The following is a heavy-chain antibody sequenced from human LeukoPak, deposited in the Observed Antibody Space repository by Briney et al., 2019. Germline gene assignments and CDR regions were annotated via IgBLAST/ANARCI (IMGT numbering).Heavy chain of an antibody. V-gene: IGHV3-11*01. CDR1: GFTFSDYY. D-gene: IGHD2-15*01. Sequence: GGSLRLSCAASGFTFSDYYMSWIRQAPGKGLEWVSYISSSGSTIYYADSVKGRFTISRDNAKNSLYLRMNSLRAEDTAVYYCARDPPLYCSGGSCSYWGQGTLVTVSS. CDR2: ISSSGSTI. J-gene: IGHJ4*02. CDR3: ARDPPLYCSGGSCSY.